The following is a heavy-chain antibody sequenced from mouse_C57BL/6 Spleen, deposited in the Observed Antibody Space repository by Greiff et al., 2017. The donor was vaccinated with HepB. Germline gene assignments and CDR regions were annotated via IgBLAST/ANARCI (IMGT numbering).Heavy chain of an antibody. D-gene: IGHD1-1*01. CDR1: GFSLSTSGMG. J-gene: IGHJ1*03. CDR3: ANTTDGYFDV. CDR2: IYWDDDK. V-gene: IGHV8-12*01. Sequence: QVTLKESGPGILQSSQTLSLTCSFSGFSLSTSGMGVSWIRQPSGKGLEWLAHIYWDDDKRYNPSLKSRLTISKDTSRNQVFLKITSVDTADTATYYCANTTDGYFDVWGTGTTVTVSS.